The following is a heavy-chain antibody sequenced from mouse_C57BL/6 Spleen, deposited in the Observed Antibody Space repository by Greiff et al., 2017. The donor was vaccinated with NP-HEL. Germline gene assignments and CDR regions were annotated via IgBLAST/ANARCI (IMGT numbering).Heavy chain of an antibody. Sequence: EVKLVESGGGLVQPGGSMKLSCVASGFTFSNYWMNWVRQSPEKGLEWVAQIRLKSDNYATHYAESVKGRFTISRDDSKSSVYLQTNNLRAEDTGIYYCTDYPNWDFAYWGQGTLVTVSA. CDR1: GFTFSNYW. CDR2: IRLKSDNYAT. CDR3: TDYPNWDFAY. D-gene: IGHD4-1*01. J-gene: IGHJ3*01. V-gene: IGHV6-3*01.